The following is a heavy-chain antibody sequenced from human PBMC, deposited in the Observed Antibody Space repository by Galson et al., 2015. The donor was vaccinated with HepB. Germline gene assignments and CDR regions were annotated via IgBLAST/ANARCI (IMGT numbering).Heavy chain of an antibody. D-gene: IGHD2-15*01. CDR2: IIPILGIA. CDR3: ARGSSSGLTFDY. V-gene: IGHV1-69*04. Sequence: SVKVSCKASGGTFSSYAISWVRQAPGQGLEWMGRIIPILGIANYAQKFQGRVTITADKSTSTAYMELSSLRSEDTAVYYCARGSSSGLTFDYWGQGTLVTVSS. CDR1: GGTFSSYA. J-gene: IGHJ4*02.